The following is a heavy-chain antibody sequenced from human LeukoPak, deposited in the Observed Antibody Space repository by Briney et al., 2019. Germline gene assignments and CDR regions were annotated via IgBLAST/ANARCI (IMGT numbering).Heavy chain of an antibody. J-gene: IGHJ3*02. Sequence: GGSLRLSCAASGFTFSSYGMHWVRQAPGKGLEWVAVIWYDGSNKYYADSVKGRFTISRDNSKNTLYLQMNSLRAEDTAVYYCARIYSYGPHDAFDIWGQGTMVTVSS. D-gene: IGHD5-18*01. CDR3: ARIYSYGPHDAFDI. CDR2: IWYDGSNK. V-gene: IGHV3-33*08. CDR1: GFTFSSYG.